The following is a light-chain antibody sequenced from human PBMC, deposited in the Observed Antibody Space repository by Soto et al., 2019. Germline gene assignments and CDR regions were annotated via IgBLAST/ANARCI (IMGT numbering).Light chain of an antibody. J-gene: IGKJ1*01. CDR2: PAS. V-gene: IGKV1-39*01. Sequence: DIQMTQSPSSLSASVGDRVTITCRASQTIGRYLHWYQHKPGKAPKLLISPASYLQSGVPSRFSGGGSGTYFTLTISSLQPEDFATYYCQQVYSFPRTFGLGTKVDIK. CDR1: QTIGRY. CDR3: QQVYSFPRT.